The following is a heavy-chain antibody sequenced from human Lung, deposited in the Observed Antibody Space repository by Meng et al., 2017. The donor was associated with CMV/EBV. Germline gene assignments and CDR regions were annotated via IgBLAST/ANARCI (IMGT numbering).Heavy chain of an antibody. D-gene: IGHD3-9*01. J-gene: IGHJ6*02. CDR1: GFTFSSYA. CDR2: ISYDGSNK. Sequence: SLKISCAASGFTFSSYAMHWVRQAPGKGLEWVAVISYDGSNKYYADSVKGRFTISRDNSKNTLYLQMNSLRAEDTAVYYCARDEYIILVSYGMDVWGQGTTVTVSS. CDR3: ARDEYIILVSYGMDV. V-gene: IGHV3-30-3*01.